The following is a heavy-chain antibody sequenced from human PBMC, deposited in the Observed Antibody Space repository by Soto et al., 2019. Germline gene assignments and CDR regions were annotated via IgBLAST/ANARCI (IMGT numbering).Heavy chain of an antibody. Sequence: QLQLQESGPGLVKPSETLSLTCNASGGSITSSGSAWCWIRQSPGKGLEWIGTIDYSGNIYYIPSLKSRITISVDTSKNQISLKLSSVTAADTAVYYCARHIHNQGFEYYFDSWGQGTLVTVSS. V-gene: IGHV4-39*01. D-gene: IGHD1-1*01. J-gene: IGHJ4*02. CDR1: GGSITSSGSA. CDR3: ARHIHNQGFEYYFDS. CDR2: IDYSGNI.